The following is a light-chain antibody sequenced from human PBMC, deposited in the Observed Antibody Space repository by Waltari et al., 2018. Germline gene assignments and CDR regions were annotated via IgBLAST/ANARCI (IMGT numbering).Light chain of an antibody. CDR3: QSYDSSYHAVV. CDR2: EDN. CDR1: RGSIASHY. J-gene: IGLJ2*01. V-gene: IGLV6-57*03. Sequence: NFMLTPPHSGSESPGKTVTISCTRRRGSIASHYAQWYQQRPVSAPTTVIYEDNQRPSGVPDRFSGSIDSSSNSASLTISGLKTEDEADYSCQSYDSSYHAVVFGGGTKLTVL.